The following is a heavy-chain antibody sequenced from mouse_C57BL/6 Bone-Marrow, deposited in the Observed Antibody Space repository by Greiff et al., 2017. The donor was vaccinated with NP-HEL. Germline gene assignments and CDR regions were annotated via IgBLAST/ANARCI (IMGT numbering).Heavy chain of an antibody. CDR3: ARSPSWVYWYVDV. CDR2: IDPSDSYT. J-gene: IGHJ1*03. D-gene: IGHD3-1*01. CDR1: GYTFTSYW. V-gene: IGHV1-59*01. Sequence: QVQLQQPGAELVRPGTSVKLSCKASGYTFTSYWMHWVKQRPGQGLEWIGVIDPSDSYTNYNQKFKGKATLTVDTSSSTAYMQLSSLTSEDSAVYYCARSPSWVYWYVDVWGTGTTVTVSS.